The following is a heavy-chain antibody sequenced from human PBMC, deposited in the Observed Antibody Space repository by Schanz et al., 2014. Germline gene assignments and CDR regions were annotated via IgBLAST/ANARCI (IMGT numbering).Heavy chain of an antibody. CDR1: GGTFSTYT. CDR2: IIPILGIA. V-gene: IGHV1-69*02. Sequence: QVQLVQSGAEVKKPGSSVKVSCKASGGTFSTYTISWVRQAPGQGLEWMGRIIPILGIANYAQKFQGRVTITADKSTFTAYMDVSSLRSEDTAVYYCASSGAAYSSSWDFDYWGQGTLXTVSS. CDR3: ASSGAAYSSSWDFDY. J-gene: IGHJ4*02. D-gene: IGHD6-13*01.